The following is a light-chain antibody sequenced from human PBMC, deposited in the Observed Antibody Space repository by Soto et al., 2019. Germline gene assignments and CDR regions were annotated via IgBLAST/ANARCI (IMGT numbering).Light chain of an antibody. J-gene: IGLJ1*01. V-gene: IGLV1-44*01. Sequence: QSVLTQPPSASGTPGQIVAISCSGSSSNIGSNTVTWYQQLPGTVPKLLIYSTSQRSSGVPGRFSGSKSGASASLSISGLQSEDEADYYCAAWDDRLGVYVFGTGTKLTVL. CDR2: STS. CDR1: SSNIGSNT. CDR3: AAWDDRLGVYV.